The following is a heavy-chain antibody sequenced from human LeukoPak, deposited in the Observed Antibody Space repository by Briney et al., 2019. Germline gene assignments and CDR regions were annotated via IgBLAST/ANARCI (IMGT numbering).Heavy chain of an antibody. V-gene: IGHV3-21*01. J-gene: IGHJ4*02. CDR3: AKDSPSRTATTEVPVDF. CDR2: ISSSSSYI. Sequence: GGSLRLSCAASGFSFRDYTMNWVRQAPGKGLEWLASISSSSSYIYFANSVRGRFTISRDNAKNSLYLQMNSLRAEDTAVYYCAKDSPSRTATTEVPVDFWGQGTLVTVSS. CDR1: GFSFRDYT. D-gene: IGHD1/OR15-1a*01.